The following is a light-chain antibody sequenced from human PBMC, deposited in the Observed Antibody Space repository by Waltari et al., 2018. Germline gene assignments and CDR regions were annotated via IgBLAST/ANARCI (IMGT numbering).Light chain of an antibody. J-gene: IGLJ2*01. CDR1: NNVIGSYTL. CDR3: CSYAGTPRVV. V-gene: IGLV2-23*02. Sequence: HSPLTQPASVPGSPGLSSTISCTATNNVIGSYTLVSWYKQHPGKAPKVIIFEVNKRPSGVSNRFSGSKSGNTASLTVSGLHPEDEADYYCCSYAGTPRVVFGGGTKLTVL. CDR2: EVN.